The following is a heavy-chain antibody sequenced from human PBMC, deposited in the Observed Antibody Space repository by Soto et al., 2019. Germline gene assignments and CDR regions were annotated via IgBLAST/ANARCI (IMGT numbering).Heavy chain of an antibody. Sequence: PSETLSLTCAVYGGSFSGYYWSWIRQPPGKGLEWIGEINHSGSTNYNPSLKSRVTISVDTSKNQFSLKLSSVTAADTAVYYCARGPSYYQGSGSPPLGYWGQGTMVTVSS. V-gene: IGHV4-34*01. D-gene: IGHD3-10*01. CDR3: ARGPSYYQGSGSPPLGY. CDR1: GGSFSGYY. J-gene: IGHJ4*02. CDR2: INHSGST.